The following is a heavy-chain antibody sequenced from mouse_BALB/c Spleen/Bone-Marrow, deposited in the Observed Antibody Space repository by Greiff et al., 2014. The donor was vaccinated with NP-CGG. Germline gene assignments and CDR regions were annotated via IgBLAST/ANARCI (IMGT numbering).Heavy chain of an antibody. J-gene: IGHJ1*01. CDR1: GYTFTSYW. CDR3: ARDWYFDV. V-gene: IGHV1-7*01. Sequence: VQLQQSGAELAKPGASVKMSCKASGYTFTSYWLHWVKQRPGQGLEWIGYINPSTGYTEYNQKFKDRATLTADKSSSTAYMQLSSLTSEGSAVYYCARDWYFDVWGAGTTVTVSS. CDR2: INPSTGYT.